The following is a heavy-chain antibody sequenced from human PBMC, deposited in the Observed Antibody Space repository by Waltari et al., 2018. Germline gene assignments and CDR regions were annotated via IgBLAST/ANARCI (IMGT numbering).Heavy chain of an antibody. CDR3: ARGGRVGATDDRFDY. CDR2: IYYSGST. CDR1: GGSISSSSYY. D-gene: IGHD1-26*01. Sequence: QLQLQESGPGLVKPSETLSLTCTVSGGSISSSSYYWGWIRQPPGKGLEWIGSIYYSGSTYYNPSLKSRVTISVDTSKNQFSLKLSSVTAADTAVYYCARGGRVGATDDRFDYWGQGTLVTVSS. J-gene: IGHJ4*02. V-gene: IGHV4-39*01.